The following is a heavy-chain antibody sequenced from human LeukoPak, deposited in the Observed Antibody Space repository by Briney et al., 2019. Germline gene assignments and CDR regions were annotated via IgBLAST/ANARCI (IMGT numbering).Heavy chain of an antibody. Sequence: PGGSLRLSCVASGFSFSMFDIYWVRQAPGKGLEWVAFIRYDGSDKYYAESVKGRFTISRDNSKNTLYLQMNSLRAEDTAVYYCAKGAKRLGYCSGGTCYSNYDYYYMDVWGKGTTVTISS. J-gene: IGHJ6*03. CDR2: IRYDGSDK. V-gene: IGHV3-30*02. CDR3: AKGAKRLGYCSGGTCYSNYDYYYMDV. CDR1: GFSFSMFD. D-gene: IGHD2-15*01.